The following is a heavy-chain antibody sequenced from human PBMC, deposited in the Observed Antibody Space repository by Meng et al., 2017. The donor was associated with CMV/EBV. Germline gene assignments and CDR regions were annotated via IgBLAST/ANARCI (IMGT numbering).Heavy chain of an antibody. J-gene: IGHJ4*02. D-gene: IGHD4-23*01. CDR3: ARDSRRGNSDPELYY. CDR2: INSDGSST. CDR1: GFTFSSYW. Sequence: GESLKISCAASGFTFSSYWMHWVRQAPGKGLVWVSRINSDGSSTSYADSVKGRFTISRDNAKNTLYLQMNSLRAEDTAVYYCARDSRRGNSDPELYYWGQGTLVTVSS. V-gene: IGHV3-74*01.